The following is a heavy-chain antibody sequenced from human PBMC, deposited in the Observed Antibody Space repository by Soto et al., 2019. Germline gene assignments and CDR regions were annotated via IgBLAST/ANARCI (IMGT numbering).Heavy chain of an antibody. CDR1: GFTFSSYA. CDR2: ISGSGGST. D-gene: IGHD6-13*01. CDR3: AKGPSSSWYRGDYYGMDV. Sequence: GSLRLSCAAPGFTFSSYAMSWVRQAPGKGLEWVSAISGSGGSTYYADSVKGRFTISRDNSKNTLYLQMNSLRAEDTAVYYCAKGPSSSWYRGDYYGMDVWAQRTTVTVSS. J-gene: IGHJ6*02. V-gene: IGHV3-23*01.